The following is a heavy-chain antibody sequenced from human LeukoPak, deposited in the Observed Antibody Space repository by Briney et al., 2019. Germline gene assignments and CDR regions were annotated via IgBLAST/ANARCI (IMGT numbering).Heavy chain of an antibody. Sequence: PSETLSLTCTVSGGSISSSSYYWSWIRQPAGKGLEWIGRIYSSGSINYNPSLKSRVTVSVDTSKNQFSLNLSSVTAADTAVYYCAREGITMIRGGFDPWGQGTLVTVSS. CDR1: GGSISSSSYY. D-gene: IGHD3-10*01. J-gene: IGHJ5*02. CDR2: IYSSGSI. CDR3: AREGITMIRGGFDP. V-gene: IGHV4-61*02.